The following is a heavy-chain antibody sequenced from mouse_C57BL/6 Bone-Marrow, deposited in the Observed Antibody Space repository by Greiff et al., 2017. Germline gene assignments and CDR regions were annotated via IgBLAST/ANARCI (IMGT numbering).Heavy chain of an antibody. CDR2: IYPGGGYT. CDR1: GYTFTNYW. CDR3: ARSIYYYGSSFFDY. D-gene: IGHD1-1*01. Sequence: QVQLKQSGAELVRPGTSVKMSCKASGYTFTNYWIGWAKQRPGHGLEWIGDIYPGGGYTNYNEKFNGKATLTADKSSSTAYMQFSSLTSEDSAIYYCARSIYYYGSSFFDYWGQGTTLTVSS. V-gene: IGHV1-63*01. J-gene: IGHJ2*01.